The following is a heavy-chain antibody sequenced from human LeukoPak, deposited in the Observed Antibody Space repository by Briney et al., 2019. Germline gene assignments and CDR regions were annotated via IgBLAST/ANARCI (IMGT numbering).Heavy chain of an antibody. V-gene: IGHV3-23*01. CDR1: GFTFSSYA. J-gene: IGHJ4*02. CDR3: ASLLAAAGID. CDR2: ISGSGGST. Sequence: GGSLRLSCAASGFTFSSYAMSWVRQAPGKGREWVSAISGSGGSTYYADSVKGRFTISRDNYKNTLYRQMNSLRAEDTAVYYCASLLAAAGIDWGQGTLVTVSS. D-gene: IGHD6-13*01.